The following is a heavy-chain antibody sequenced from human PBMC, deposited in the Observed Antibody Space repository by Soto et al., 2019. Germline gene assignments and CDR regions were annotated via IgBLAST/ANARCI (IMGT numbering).Heavy chain of an antibody. CDR1: GGSFSGYY. Sequence: SETLSLTCAVYGGSFSGYYWSWIRQPPGKGLEWIGEINHSGSTNYNPSLKSRVTISVDTSKNQFSLKLSSVTAADTAVYYCARLFGKAVAGTPTYNWFDPWGQGTLVTVSS. CDR3: ARLFGKAVAGTPTYNWFDP. D-gene: IGHD6-19*01. CDR2: INHSGST. J-gene: IGHJ5*02. V-gene: IGHV4-34*01.